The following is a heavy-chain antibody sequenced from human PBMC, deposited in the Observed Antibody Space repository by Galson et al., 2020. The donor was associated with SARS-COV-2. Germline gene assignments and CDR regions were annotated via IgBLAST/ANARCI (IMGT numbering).Heavy chain of an antibody. J-gene: IGHJ4*02. CDR1: GGSINSHY. Sequence: SETLSLTFTVSGGSINSHYWSWIRQPPGKGLEWIGYIYYSGSTNYNPSLKSRVTISVDTSKNQFSLKLSSVTAADTAVYYCARGWFGELSEVHFDYWGQGTLVTVSS. CDR2: IYYSGST. V-gene: IGHV4-59*11. D-gene: IGHD3-10*01. CDR3: ARGWFGELSEVHFDY.